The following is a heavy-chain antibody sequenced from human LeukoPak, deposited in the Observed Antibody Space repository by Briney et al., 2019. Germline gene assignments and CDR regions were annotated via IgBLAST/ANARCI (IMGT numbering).Heavy chain of an antibody. J-gene: IGHJ6*03. CDR2: IGTAGDI. Sequence: PGGSLRLSCAASGFTFSNYDMHWVRQATGKGLEWVSGIGTAGDIYYPGSVKGRFTISRENAKNSLYLQMNSLETEDTAVYFCNWIHRTPASATRDDYYYYMGVWGKGTTVIISS. CDR3: NWIHRTPASATRDDYYYYMGV. CDR1: GFTFSNYD. V-gene: IGHV3-13*01. D-gene: IGHD2-15*01.